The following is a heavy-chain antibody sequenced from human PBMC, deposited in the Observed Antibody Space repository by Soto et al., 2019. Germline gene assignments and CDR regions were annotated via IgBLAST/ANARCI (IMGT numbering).Heavy chain of an antibody. Sequence: QVQLVESGGGAVQPGRSLRLSCAASGFTFSSYGMHWVRQAPGKGLEWVAVISYDGSNKYYADSVKGRFTISRDNSKNTLYLQMNSLRAEDTAVYYCAKDVWQLGSNYGMDVWGQGTTVTVSS. CDR2: ISYDGSNK. V-gene: IGHV3-30*18. CDR3: AKDVWQLGSNYGMDV. D-gene: IGHD6-6*01. CDR1: GFTFSSYG. J-gene: IGHJ6*02.